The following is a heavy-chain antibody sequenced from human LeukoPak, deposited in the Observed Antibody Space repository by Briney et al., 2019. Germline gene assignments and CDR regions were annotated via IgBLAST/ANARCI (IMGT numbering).Heavy chain of an antibody. V-gene: IGHV3-48*03. CDR3: ARVKCSGCYEVDY. Sequence: AGGSLRLSCAASGXTFSSYEMNWVRQAPGKGLEWVSYVSISGSSIYYADTVKGRFTISRDNVKNSLNLQMNSLRAEDTAVYYCARVKCSGCYEVDYWGQGTLVTVSS. D-gene: IGHD6-19*01. CDR1: GXTFSSYE. CDR2: VSISGSSI. J-gene: IGHJ4*02.